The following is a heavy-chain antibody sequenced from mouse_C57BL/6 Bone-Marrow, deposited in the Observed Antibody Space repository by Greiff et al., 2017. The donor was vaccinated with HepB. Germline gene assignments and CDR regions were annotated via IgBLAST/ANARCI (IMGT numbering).Heavy chain of an antibody. Sequence: VQLQQSGAELVRPRASVKLSCTASGFNIKDDYMHWVKQRPEQGLEWIGWIDPENGDTEYASKFQGKATITADTSSNTAYLQLSSLTSEDTAVYYCTPNWGAYWGQGTLVTVSA. D-gene: IGHD4-1*02. V-gene: IGHV14-4*01. CDR3: TPNWGAY. CDR1: GFNIKDDY. CDR2: IDPENGDT. J-gene: IGHJ3*01.